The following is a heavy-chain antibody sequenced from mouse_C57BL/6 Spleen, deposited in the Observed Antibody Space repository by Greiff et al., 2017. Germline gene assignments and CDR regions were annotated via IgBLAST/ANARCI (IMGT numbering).Heavy chain of an antibody. D-gene: IGHD1-1*01. J-gene: IGHJ1*03. CDR3: AREDYGTPGYFDV. CDR2: IYPGDGDT. Sequence: VKLQESGPELVKPGASVKISCKASGYAFSSSWMNWVKQRPGKGLEWIGRIYPGDGDTNYNGKFKGKATLTADKSSSTAYMQLSSLTSEDSAVYFCAREDYGTPGYFDVWGTGTTVTVSS. V-gene: IGHV1-82*01. CDR1: GYAFSSSW.